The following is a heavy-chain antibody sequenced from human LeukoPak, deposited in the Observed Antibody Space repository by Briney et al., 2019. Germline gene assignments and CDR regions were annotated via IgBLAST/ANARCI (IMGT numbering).Heavy chain of an antibody. V-gene: IGHV4-38-2*01. CDR3: ARVSGSGTALDAFDI. CDR2: MIHSRST. Sequence: PWETLSLTCAVSGYSISSGHYWGWIRQPPGKGLEWIGSMIHSRSTYFNPSLKSRVTISVDTSKNQFSLTLSSVTAADTAVYFCARVSGSGTALDAFDIWGQGTMVTVSP. D-gene: IGHD1-1*01. J-gene: IGHJ3*02. CDR1: GYSISSGHY.